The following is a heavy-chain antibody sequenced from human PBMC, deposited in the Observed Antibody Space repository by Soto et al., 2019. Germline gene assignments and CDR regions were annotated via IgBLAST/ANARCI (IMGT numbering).Heavy chain of an antibody. CDR1: GFTFSSYA. Sequence: GGSLRLSCAASGFTFSSYAMSWVRQAPGKGLEWVSAISGSGGSTYYADSVKGRFTIYRDNSKNTLYLKMNSLRAEDTAVYYCAKDRKNYYGSGSPGSYYYGMDVWGQGTTVTVSS. V-gene: IGHV3-23*01. CDR3: AKDRKNYYGSGSPGSYYYGMDV. J-gene: IGHJ6*02. CDR2: ISGSGGST. D-gene: IGHD3-10*01.